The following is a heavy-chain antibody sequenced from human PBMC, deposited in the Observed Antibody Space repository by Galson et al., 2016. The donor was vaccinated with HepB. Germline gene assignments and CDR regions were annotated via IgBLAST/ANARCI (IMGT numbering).Heavy chain of an antibody. J-gene: IGHJ6*02. CDR2: INTSNGDT. CDR1: GDTFISNG. Sequence: SVKVSCKASGDTFISNGIYISWVRQAPGQGLEWMGRINTSNGDTTYRQSLQGRVTLTTDRITSTAYMELRGLISDDTAVYYCARAAYCSGVSCYSEGLDVWGQGTPVTVSS. CDR3: ARAAYCSGVSCYSEGLDV. D-gene: IGHD2-15*01. V-gene: IGHV1-18*01.